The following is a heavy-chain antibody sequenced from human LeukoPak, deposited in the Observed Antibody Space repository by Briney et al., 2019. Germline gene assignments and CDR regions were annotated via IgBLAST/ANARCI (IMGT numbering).Heavy chain of an antibody. D-gene: IGHD6-19*01. J-gene: IGHJ4*02. CDR1: GYTFTSYT. V-gene: IGHV1-18*01. CDR2: ISAYNDNR. Sequence: ASVKVSCKASGYTFTSYTITWVRQAPGQGLECMGWISAYNDNRSYAQSLQGRVTMTTDTSTSTAYMELRSLRSDDTAVYYCARQTAVAGTPLDFWGQGTLVTVSS. CDR3: ARQTAVAGTPLDF.